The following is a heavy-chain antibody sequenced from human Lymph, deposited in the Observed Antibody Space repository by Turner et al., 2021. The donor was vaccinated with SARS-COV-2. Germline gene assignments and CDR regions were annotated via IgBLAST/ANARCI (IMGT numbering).Heavy chain of an antibody. V-gene: IGHV1-46*01. Sequence: QVQLVQSGAEVEKPGASVKVSCKASGYTFTSYYMHWVRQAPGQGLGCMGIINPSGDSTSYAQKFQGRVTMTRDTSTSTVYMELSSLRSEDTDVYYCARVGPGGFDYWGQGTPVTVSS. CDR1: GYTFTSYY. CDR3: ARVGPGGFDY. CDR2: INPSGDST. J-gene: IGHJ4*02. D-gene: IGHD2-15*01.